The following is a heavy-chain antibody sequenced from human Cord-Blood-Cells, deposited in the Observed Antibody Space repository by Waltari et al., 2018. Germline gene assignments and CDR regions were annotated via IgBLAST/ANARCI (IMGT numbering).Heavy chain of an antibody. J-gene: IGHJ5*02. CDR2: IIPIFGTA. V-gene: IGHV1-69*01. CDR1: GGTFSSYA. CDR3: ATNDIVVVPAAIWFDP. Sequence: QVQPVQSGAEVKKPGSSVKVSCKASGGTFSSYAISSLRPAAAQGLEWMGGIIPIFGTANYAQKFQGRVTITADESTSTAYMELSSLRSEDTAVYYCATNDIVVVPAAIWFDPWGQGTLVTVSS. D-gene: IGHD2-2*02.